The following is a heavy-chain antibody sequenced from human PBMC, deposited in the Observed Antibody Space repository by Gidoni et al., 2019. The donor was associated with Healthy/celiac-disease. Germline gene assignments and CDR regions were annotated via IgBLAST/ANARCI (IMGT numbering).Heavy chain of an antibody. Sequence: QLQLQESGPGLVKPSETLSLTCTVSGGSFSSSNYYWGRMRQPPGKGLEWIGSICYSGSTYSNPSLKSRVTISVDTSKNRFSLKLSSVTAADTAVYDCARLRGSLFDYWGQGTLVTVSS. CDR2: ICYSGST. CDR1: GGSFSSSNYY. J-gene: IGHJ4*02. CDR3: ARLRGSLFDY. V-gene: IGHV4-39*01. D-gene: IGHD3-10*01.